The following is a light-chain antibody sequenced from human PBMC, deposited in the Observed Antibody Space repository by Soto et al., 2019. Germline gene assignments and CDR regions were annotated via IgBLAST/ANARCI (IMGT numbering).Light chain of an antibody. Sequence: QSALTQPASVSGSPGQSITIYCTGTSSDVGTYNLVSWYQHHPGKAPKLMIYEGSKRPSGVSNRFSGSKSGNTASLTISGLQAEDEADYYCCSYAGSTTYVFGTGTKVPS. CDR2: EGS. CDR3: CSYAGSTTYV. V-gene: IGLV2-23*01. J-gene: IGLJ1*01. CDR1: SSDVGTYNL.